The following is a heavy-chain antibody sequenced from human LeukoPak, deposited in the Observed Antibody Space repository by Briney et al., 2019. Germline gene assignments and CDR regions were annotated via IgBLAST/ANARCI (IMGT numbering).Heavy chain of an antibody. CDR3: ATYSSRNAREFQS. CDR2: IKTDGSEK. J-gene: IGHJ1*01. D-gene: IGHD2-2*01. CDR1: GFTFSNSW. Sequence: GGSLRLSCEASGFTFSNSWMTWVRQTPGKGLEWVANIKTDGSEKYYVDSVRGRFTISRDNAKNSLYPQMDSLRAEDTAVYYCATYSSRNAREFQSWGQGTLVTVSS. V-gene: IGHV3-7*01.